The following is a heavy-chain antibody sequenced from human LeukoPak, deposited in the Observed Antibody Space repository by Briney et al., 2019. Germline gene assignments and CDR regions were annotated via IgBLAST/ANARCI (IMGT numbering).Heavy chain of an antibody. Sequence: PSETLSLTCTVSGGSISSYYWSWIRQPPGKGLEWIGHIYYSGSTNYNPSLRSRVTIPVDTSKNQFSLNLSSVTAADTAVYYCARDRWQFTYWGQGTLVTVSS. V-gene: IGHV4-59*01. CDR1: GGSISSYY. D-gene: IGHD2-15*01. CDR3: ARDRWQFTY. J-gene: IGHJ4*02. CDR2: IYYSGST.